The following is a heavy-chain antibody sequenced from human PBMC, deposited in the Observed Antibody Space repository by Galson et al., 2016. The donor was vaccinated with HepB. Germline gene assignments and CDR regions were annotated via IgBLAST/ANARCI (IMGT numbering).Heavy chain of an antibody. Sequence: SVKVSCKASGDTFSNYAITWVRQAPGQGLEWMGRIIPFLGIAKYAQRFQDRVTITADKSTSTVFMEVNSLRSEDTAVYYCARVDCSGNACYLNYWGQGTLDIVSS. J-gene: IGHJ4*02. CDR3: ARVDCSGNACYLNY. CDR1: GDTFSNYA. CDR2: IIPFLGIA. D-gene: IGHD2-2*01. V-gene: IGHV1-69*04.